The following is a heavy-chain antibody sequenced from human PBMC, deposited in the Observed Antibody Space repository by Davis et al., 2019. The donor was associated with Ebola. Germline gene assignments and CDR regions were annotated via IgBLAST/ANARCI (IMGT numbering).Heavy chain of an antibody. CDR2: IIPILGIA. CDR1: GGTFSSYA. V-gene: IGHV1-69*04. J-gene: IGHJ6*02. D-gene: IGHD2-2*01. Sequence: SVKVSCKASGGTFSSYAISWVRQAPGQGLEWMGRIIPILGIANYAQKFQGRVTITADKSTSTAYMELSSLRSEDTAVYYCARPSRCSSTSCSFHYYYGMDVWGQGTTVTVSS. CDR3: ARPSRCSSTSCSFHYYYGMDV.